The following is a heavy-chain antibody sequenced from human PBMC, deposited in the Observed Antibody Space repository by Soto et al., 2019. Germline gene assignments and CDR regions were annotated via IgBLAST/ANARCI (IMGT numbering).Heavy chain of an antibody. Sequence: GESLKISCAASGFTFSSYWMSWVRQAPGKGLEWVANIKQDGSEKYYVDSVKGRFTISRDNAKNSLYLQMNSLRAEDTAVYYCARDPVISGYDYVLPFDILGQGTMVTVSS. J-gene: IGHJ3*02. CDR3: ARDPVISGYDYVLPFDI. CDR2: IKQDGSEK. D-gene: IGHD5-12*01. CDR1: GFTFSSYW. V-gene: IGHV3-7*01.